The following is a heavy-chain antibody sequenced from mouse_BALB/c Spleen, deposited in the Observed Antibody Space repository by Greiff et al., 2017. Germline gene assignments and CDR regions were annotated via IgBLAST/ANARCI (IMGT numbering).Heavy chain of an antibody. D-gene: IGHD2-4*01. CDR2: ISYSGST. V-gene: IGHV3-8*02. Sequence: DVQLQESGPSLVKPSQTLSLTCSVTGDSITSGYWNWIRKFPGNKLEYMGYISYSGSTYYNPSLKSRISITRDTSKNQYYLQLNSVTTEDTATYYCATYDYDDEAWFAYWGQGTLVTVSA. CDR3: ATYDYDDEAWFAY. CDR1: GDSITSGY. J-gene: IGHJ3*01.